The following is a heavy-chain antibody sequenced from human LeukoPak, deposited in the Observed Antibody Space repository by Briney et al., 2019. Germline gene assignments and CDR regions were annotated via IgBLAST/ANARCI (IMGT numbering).Heavy chain of an antibody. V-gene: IGHV4-30-2*01. J-gene: IGHJ3*02. Sequence: SETLSLTCAVSGGSISSGGYSWSWIRQPPGKGLEWIGYTYYSGTTNYNPPLKRRVTISVDSSMNQFSLKLSSVTAADRAVYYYVRVYYYESSGYWVRPVDIWGRGTMVTVSS. CDR3: VRVYYYESSGYWVRPVDI. CDR2: TYYSGTT. D-gene: IGHD3-22*01. CDR1: GGSISSGGYS.